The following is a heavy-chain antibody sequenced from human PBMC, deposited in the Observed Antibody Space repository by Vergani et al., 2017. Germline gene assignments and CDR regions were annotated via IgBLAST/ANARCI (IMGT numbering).Heavy chain of an antibody. CDR2: IHDSGST. CDR1: GFTFSSYA. D-gene: IGHD2-2*01. V-gene: IGHV4-38-2*02. J-gene: IGHJ5*02. Sequence: VQLLESGGGLVQPGGSLRLSCAASGFTFSSYAMSWIRQPPGKGLEWIGSIHDSGSTYYNPSLKSRGTITVDTSNNQFSLTLSSVTAADTAVYYCAREGGYQLNWFDPWGQGTLVTVSS. CDR3: AREGGYQLNWFDP.